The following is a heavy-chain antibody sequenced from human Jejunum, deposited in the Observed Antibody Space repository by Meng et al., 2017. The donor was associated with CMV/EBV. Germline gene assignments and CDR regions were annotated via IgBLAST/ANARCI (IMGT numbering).Heavy chain of an antibody. Sequence: VSGLRLNNHGFHWVRQAPGKGLEWVADIWYHGRAAYYADSVRGRFTISRDDSKSMLYLQMNSLRADDTALYYCARDLAVGRIWFDPGGQGTLVTVSS. CDR2: IWYHGRAA. CDR3: ARDLAVGRIWFDP. CDR1: GLRLNNHG. V-gene: IGHV3-33*01. J-gene: IGHJ5*02. D-gene: IGHD6-19*01.